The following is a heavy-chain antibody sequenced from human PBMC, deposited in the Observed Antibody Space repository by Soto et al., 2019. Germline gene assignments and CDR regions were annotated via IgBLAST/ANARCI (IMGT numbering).Heavy chain of an antibody. CDR2: INAGNGNT. Sequence: QVQLVQSGAEAKKPGASVKVSCKASGYTFTSYAIHWVRQAPGQRLESMGWINAGNGNTKSSQKFQGRVTITRDTSASTADMELSSLTPEDTAVYYCTRVVVSYGAGSYRPYYGMDVWGQGTTVTVSS. CDR3: TRVVVSYGAGSYRPYYGMDV. J-gene: IGHJ6*02. V-gene: IGHV1-3*01. CDR1: GYTFTSYA. D-gene: IGHD3-10*01.